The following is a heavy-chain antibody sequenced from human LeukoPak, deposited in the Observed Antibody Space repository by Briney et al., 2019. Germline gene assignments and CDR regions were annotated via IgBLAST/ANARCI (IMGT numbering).Heavy chain of an antibody. V-gene: IGHV3-33*08. Sequence: SGGSLRLSCAASGFTFSRYGIHWVRQAPGNRLEWVAVIWYDGSNKYYADSVKGRFTISRDNSKNTLYLQMNSLRAEDTAVYYCARDPYNIVVVPAAIRYYYGMDVWGQGTTVTVSS. J-gene: IGHJ6*02. CDR1: GFTFSRYG. CDR3: ARDPYNIVVVPAAIRYYYGMDV. D-gene: IGHD2-2*01. CDR2: IWYDGSNK.